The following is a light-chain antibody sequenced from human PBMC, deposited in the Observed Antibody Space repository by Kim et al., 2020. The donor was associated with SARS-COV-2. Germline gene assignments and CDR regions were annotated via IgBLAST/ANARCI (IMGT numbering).Light chain of an antibody. CDR3: QVWDSSSDHRV. CDR2: YDS. J-gene: IGLJ2*01. Sequence: APGKMARITCGGNNIGSKSVHGYQQKPGQAPVLVIYYDSDRPSGIPERFSGSNSGNTATLTISRVEAGDEADYYCQVWDSSSDHRVFGGGTQLTVL. V-gene: IGLV3-21*04. CDR1: NIGSKS.